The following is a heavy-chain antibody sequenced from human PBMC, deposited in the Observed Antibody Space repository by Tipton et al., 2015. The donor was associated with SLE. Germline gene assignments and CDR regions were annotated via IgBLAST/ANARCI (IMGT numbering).Heavy chain of an antibody. Sequence: GLVKPSETLSLTCTVSGGSISSHYWSWIRQPPGKGLQWIGYIYYSGSANYNPSLKSRVTISIDTSKNQFSLKLSSVTAADTAVYYCARRDSGWLWYFDLWGRGTLVTVSS. J-gene: IGHJ2*01. CDR2: IYYSGSA. CDR3: ARRDSGWLWYFDL. V-gene: IGHV4-59*11. D-gene: IGHD6-19*01. CDR1: GGSISSHY.